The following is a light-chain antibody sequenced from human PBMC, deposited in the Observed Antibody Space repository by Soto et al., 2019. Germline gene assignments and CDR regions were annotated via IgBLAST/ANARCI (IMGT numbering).Light chain of an antibody. V-gene: IGKV3-20*01. Sequence: EIVLTQSPSTLSLSPGERAPLSCRASQSVSSRYLAWYQQKPGQAPRLLIYGASSRATGIPDRFSGSGSGTDFTLTISRLEPEDFAVYYCQHYGNSPPSVTFGPGTKVDI. CDR1: QSVSSRY. J-gene: IGKJ3*01. CDR2: GAS. CDR3: QHYGNSPPSVT.